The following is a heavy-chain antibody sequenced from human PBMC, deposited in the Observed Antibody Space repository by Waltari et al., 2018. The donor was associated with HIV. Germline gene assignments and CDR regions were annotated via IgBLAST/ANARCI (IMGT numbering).Heavy chain of an antibody. CDR2: IYYSGST. V-gene: IGHV4-59*08. Sequence: QVQLQESGPGLVKPSETLSLTCTVSGGSISSYYWSWIRQPPGKGLEWIGYIYYSGSTTYTPSRKSRVTISVDTSKNQFSLKLSSVTAADTAVYYCARQSSYCSGGSCYSWFDPWGQGTLVTVSS. J-gene: IGHJ5*02. CDR3: ARQSSYCSGGSCYSWFDP. D-gene: IGHD2-15*01. CDR1: GGSISSYY.